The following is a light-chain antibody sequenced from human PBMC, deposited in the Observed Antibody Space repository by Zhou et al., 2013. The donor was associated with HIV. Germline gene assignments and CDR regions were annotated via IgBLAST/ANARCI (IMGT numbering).Light chain of an antibody. CDR2: AAS. CDR3: QQSLTTPRT. V-gene: IGKV1-39*01. CDR1: ENIVTY. Sequence: DIQMTQSPSSLSASVGDRITITCRASENIVTYVNWYQQRPGKAPKPLIYAASSLHGGVPARFSGSGSGTDFILTISSLEPEDFATYVCQQSLTTPRTFGPGTKLNLK. J-gene: IGKJ3*01.